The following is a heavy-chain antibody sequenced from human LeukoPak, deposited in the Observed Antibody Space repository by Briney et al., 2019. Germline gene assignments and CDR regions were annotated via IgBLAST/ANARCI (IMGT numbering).Heavy chain of an antibody. V-gene: IGHV3-30*18. J-gene: IGHJ4*02. Sequence: GSPRLSCAASGFTFSSYGMHWVRQVPGKGLEWVAVISYDGSNKYYADSVKGRFTISRDNSKNTLYLQMNSLRAEDTAVYYCAKKRALGEVEYSSSYFDYWGQGTLVTVSS. CDR1: GFTFSSYG. D-gene: IGHD6-6*01. CDR2: ISYDGSNK. CDR3: AKKRALGEVEYSSSYFDY.